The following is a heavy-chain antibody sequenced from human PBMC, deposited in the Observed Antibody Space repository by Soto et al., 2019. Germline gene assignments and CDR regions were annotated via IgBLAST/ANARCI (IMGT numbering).Heavy chain of an antibody. CDR3: ARGVLYGNWNYRGNWFDP. D-gene: IGHD1-7*01. J-gene: IGHJ5*02. V-gene: IGHV4-34*01. Sequence: SETLSLTCAVYGGSFSGCYWSWIRQPPWKWLEWIGEINHSGSTNYNPSLKSRVTISVDTSKNQFSLKLSSVTAADTAVYYCARGVLYGNWNYRGNWFDPWGQGTLVTVSS. CDR1: GGSFSGCY. CDR2: INHSGST.